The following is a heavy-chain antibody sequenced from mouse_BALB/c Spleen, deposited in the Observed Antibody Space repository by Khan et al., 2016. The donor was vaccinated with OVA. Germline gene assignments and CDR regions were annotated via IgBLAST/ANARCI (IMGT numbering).Heavy chain of an antibody. CDR2: ISSGGSFT. D-gene: IGHD1-1*01. J-gene: IGHJ2*01. Sequence: EVELVESGGGFVKPGGSLKLSCAASGFTFSNYGLSWVRQTPEKSLEWVATISSGGSFTYYPDSVKGRFTISRDNAENTLYLQMSSLRSEDTAMYYCVRTPDYYGSGYFDYWGQGTTLTVSS. CDR3: VRTPDYYGSGYFDY. CDR1: GFTFSNYG. V-gene: IGHV5-9-3*01.